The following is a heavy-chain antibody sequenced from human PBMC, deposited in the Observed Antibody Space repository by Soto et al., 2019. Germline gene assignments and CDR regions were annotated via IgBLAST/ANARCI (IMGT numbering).Heavy chain of an antibody. CDR3: ARTTGYSYGYFDY. V-gene: IGHV1-69*06. CDR2: IIPIFGTA. D-gene: IGHD5-18*01. CDR1: GGTFSSYA. Sequence: GASVKVSCKASGGTFSSYAISWVRQAPGQGLEWMGGIIPIFGTANYAQKFQGRVTITADKSTSTAYMELSSLRSEDTAVYYCARTTGYSYGYFDYWGQGTLVTVSS. J-gene: IGHJ4*02.